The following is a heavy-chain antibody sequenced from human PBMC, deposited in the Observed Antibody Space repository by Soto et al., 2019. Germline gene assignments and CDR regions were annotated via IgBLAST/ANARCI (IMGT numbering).Heavy chain of an antibody. Sequence: EVQLVESGGGLVQPGGSLRLSCAASGFTFSSYWMSWVRQAPGKGLEWVANIKQDGSEKYYVDSVKGRFTISRDNAKNSLYLQMNSLRAEDTAVYYCARAVMEPSGFYFDYWGQGTLVTVSS. J-gene: IGHJ4*02. CDR3: ARAVMEPSGFYFDY. CDR1: GFTFSSYW. D-gene: IGHD1-1*01. CDR2: IKQDGSEK. V-gene: IGHV3-7*01.